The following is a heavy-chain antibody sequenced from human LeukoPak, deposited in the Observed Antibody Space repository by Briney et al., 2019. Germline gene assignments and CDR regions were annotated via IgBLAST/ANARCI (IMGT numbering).Heavy chain of an antibody. D-gene: IGHD2-2*01. CDR1: GYTFTSYD. Sequence: GASVKVSCKASGYTFTSYDINWVRQATGQGLEWMGWMNTNSGNTGYAQKFQGRVTMTRNTSISTAYMELSSLRSEDTAVYYCARGGGGYCSSASCYSLDYWGQGTLVTVPS. CDR3: ARGGGGYCSSASCYSLDY. CDR2: MNTNSGNT. J-gene: IGHJ4*02. V-gene: IGHV1-8*01.